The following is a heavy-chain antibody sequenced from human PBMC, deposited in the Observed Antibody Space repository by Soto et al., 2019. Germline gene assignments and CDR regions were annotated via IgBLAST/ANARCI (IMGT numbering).Heavy chain of an antibody. CDR2: IYYSGST. J-gene: IGHJ6*02. CDR1: GVSISSDY. D-gene: IGHD2-2*01. CDR3: ARHVPYCSDTSHCSYGMDV. V-gene: IGHV4-59*08. Sequence: SDTLSLTCTVSGVSISSDYWSWIRQPPGKGLEWIGYIYYSGSTNYNPSLKSRVTISVDTSKNQFSLKLSSVTAADTAVYYCARHVPYCSDTSHCSYGMDVWGQGTTVTVSS.